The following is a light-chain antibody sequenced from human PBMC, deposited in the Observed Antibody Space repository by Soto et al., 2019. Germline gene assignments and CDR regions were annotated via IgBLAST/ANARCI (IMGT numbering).Light chain of an antibody. CDR1: QSVSSSY. Sequence: EIVLTQSPGTLSLAQGERATLSCRASQSVSSSYLAWYQQKPGQAPRLLIYGASSRATGIPDRFSGSGSGTDFTLTISRLEPEDFAVYYCHQYDSSPLTFGPGTKVDIK. V-gene: IGKV3-20*01. CDR2: GAS. J-gene: IGKJ3*01. CDR3: HQYDSSPLT.